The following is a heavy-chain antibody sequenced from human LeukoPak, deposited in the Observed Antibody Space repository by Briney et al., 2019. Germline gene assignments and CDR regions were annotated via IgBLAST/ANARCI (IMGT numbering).Heavy chain of an antibody. Sequence: GGSQRLSCAASGFTFSSYSMNWVRQAPGKGLEWVSYISSSSSTIYYADSVKGRFTISRDNAKNSLYLQMNSLRAEDTAVYYCARDQGDFWSGYYSWGQGTLVTVSS. CDR3: ARDQGDFWSGYYS. V-gene: IGHV3-48*01. CDR2: ISSSSSTI. D-gene: IGHD3-3*01. CDR1: GFTFSSYS. J-gene: IGHJ5*02.